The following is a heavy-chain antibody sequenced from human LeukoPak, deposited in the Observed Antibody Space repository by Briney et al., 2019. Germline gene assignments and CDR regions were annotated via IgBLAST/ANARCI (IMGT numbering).Heavy chain of an antibody. CDR3: ARDLVTVTKGFDI. CDR2: ISYIGTT. J-gene: IGHJ3*02. Sequence: PETLSLTCAVSGDSFSSHYWTWIRQPPGRGLEWIGYISYIGTTNYNPSLMSRVTISIDTSKNQFSLKLSSVTTADTAVYYCARDLVTVTKGFDIWGLGTMVSVSS. D-gene: IGHD4-17*01. CDR1: GDSFSSHY. V-gene: IGHV4-59*11.